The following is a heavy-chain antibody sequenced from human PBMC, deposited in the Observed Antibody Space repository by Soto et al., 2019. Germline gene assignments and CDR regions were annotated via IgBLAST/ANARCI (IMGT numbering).Heavy chain of an antibody. CDR2: ISGSGGST. J-gene: IGHJ4*02. CDR3: AKDPGGRGYSYGYNDY. D-gene: IGHD5-18*01. V-gene: IGHV3-23*01. CDR1: GFTFSSYA. Sequence: EVQLLESGGGLVQPGGSLRLSCAASGFTFSSYAMSWVRQAPGKGLEWVSAISGSGGSTYYADSVKGRFTISRDNSKNTLYLQMNSLRAEDTAVYYCAKDPGGRGYSYGYNDYWGQGTLVTVSS.